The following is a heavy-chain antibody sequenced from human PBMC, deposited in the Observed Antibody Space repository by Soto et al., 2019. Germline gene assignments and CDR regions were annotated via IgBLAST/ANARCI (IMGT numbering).Heavy chain of an antibody. V-gene: IGHV3-23*01. CDR3: AKDLWGNGVGAVFDY. CDR1: GFTFSNYA. J-gene: IGHJ4*02. D-gene: IGHD3-3*01. Sequence: EVQLLESGGGLVHPGGSLRLSCAASGFTFSNYAMTWVRQAPGKGLEWVSTIRPNGGPTYYADSVKGRCTISRDNSKSTLSLHMNSLGGDDTAVYYCAKDLWGNGVGAVFDYWGQGTLVTVSS. CDR2: IRPNGGPT.